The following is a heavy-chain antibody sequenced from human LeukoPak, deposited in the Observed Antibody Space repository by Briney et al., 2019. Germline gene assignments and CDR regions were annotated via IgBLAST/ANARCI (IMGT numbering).Heavy chain of an antibody. V-gene: IGHV4-34*01. D-gene: IGHD3-3*01. CDR2: INYSGSI. Sequence: PSETLSLTCAVYGGSVSGYYWSWIRQPPGKWLEWIGEINYSGSINYNPSLKSRVTILVDTSKNQFSLKLSSVTAADTAVYYCARLRFLEWFTPDQQFDYWGQGTLVTVSS. J-gene: IGHJ4*02. CDR3: ARLRFLEWFTPDQQFDY. CDR1: GGSVSGYY.